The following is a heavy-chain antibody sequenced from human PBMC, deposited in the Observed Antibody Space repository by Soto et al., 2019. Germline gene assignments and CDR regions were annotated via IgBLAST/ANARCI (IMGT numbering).Heavy chain of an antibody. CDR3: ARGGRASDYSNYVPYYYYYGMDV. D-gene: IGHD4-4*01. CDR1: GGSISSYY. V-gene: IGHV4-59*01. CDR2: IYYSGST. Sequence: SETLSLTCTVSGGSISSYYWSWIRQPPGKGLEWIGYIYYSGSTNYNPSLKSRVTISVDTSKNQFPLKLSSVTAADTAVYYCARGGRASDYSNYVPYYYYYGMDVWGQGTTVTVSS. J-gene: IGHJ6*02.